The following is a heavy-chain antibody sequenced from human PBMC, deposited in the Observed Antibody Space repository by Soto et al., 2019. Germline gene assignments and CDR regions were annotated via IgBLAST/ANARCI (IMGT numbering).Heavy chain of an antibody. D-gene: IGHD3-16*01. CDR2: IFPDDSDT. V-gene: IGHV5-51*01. CDR1: GYIIKNYW. Sequence: GASLKISCKASGYIIKNYWIGWVRQMPGQGLEWMGIIFPDDSDTRYSPSFQGHVTISVDKSISTAYVQWSSLKASDSSIYYCFRGGVTSRTFDYWGQGTLVTVSS. J-gene: IGHJ4*02. CDR3: FRGGVTSRTFDY.